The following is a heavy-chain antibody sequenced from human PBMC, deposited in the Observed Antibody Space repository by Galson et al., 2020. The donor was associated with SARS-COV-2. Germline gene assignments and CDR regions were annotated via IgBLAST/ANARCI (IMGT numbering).Heavy chain of an antibody. D-gene: IGHD3-22*01. Sequence: GGSLRLSCAASGFTFSDYYMSWIRQAPGKGLEWVSYISSSGSTIYYADSVKGRFTISRDNAKNSLYLQMNSLRAEDTAVYYCASTSYNYYDSSGQNWGQGTLVTVSS. CDR2: ISSSGSTI. CDR3: ASTSYNYYDSSGQN. J-gene: IGHJ1*01. V-gene: IGHV3-11*01. CDR1: GFTFSDYY.